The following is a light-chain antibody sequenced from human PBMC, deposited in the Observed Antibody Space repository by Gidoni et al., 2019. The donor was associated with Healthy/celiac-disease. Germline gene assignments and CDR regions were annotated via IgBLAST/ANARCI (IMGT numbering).Light chain of an antibody. CDR3: QQYNNWPLT. J-gene: IGKJ4*01. Sequence: EIVMTQSPATLSVSPGESATLSCRASQSVSSNLAWYQQKPGQAPRLLIYGASTRATGIPARFSGSGSGTEFTLTISSLQSEDFAVYYCQQYNNWPLTFXGXTKVXIK. V-gene: IGKV3-15*01. CDR2: GAS. CDR1: QSVSSN.